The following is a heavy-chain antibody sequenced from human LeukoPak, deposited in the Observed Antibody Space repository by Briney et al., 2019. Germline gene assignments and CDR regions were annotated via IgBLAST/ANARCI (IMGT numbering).Heavy chain of an antibody. D-gene: IGHD1-20*01. CDR2: INHSGST. J-gene: IGHJ3*02. CDR1: GGSFSGYY. Sequence: PSETLSLTCAVYGGSFSGYYWSWIRQPPGKGLEWIGEINHSGSTNYNPSLKSRVTISVDTSKNQFSLKLSSVTAADTAVYYCARGRRLTGADIWGQGTMVTVSS. CDR3: ARGRRLTGADI. V-gene: IGHV4-34*01.